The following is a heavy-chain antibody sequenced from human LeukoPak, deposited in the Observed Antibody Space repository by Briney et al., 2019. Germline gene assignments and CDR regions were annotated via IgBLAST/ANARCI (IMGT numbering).Heavy chain of an antibody. D-gene: IGHD3-22*01. V-gene: IGHV4-39*01. J-gene: IGHJ3*02. CDR1: GFTVSSNY. CDR2: IYYSGST. Sequence: GSLRLSCAAPGFTVSSNYMSWIRQPPGKGLEWIGSIYYSGSTYYNPSLQSRVTISVDTSKNQFSLKLSSVTAADTAVYYCARHSGYYYARDAFDIWGQGTLVTVSS. CDR3: ARHSGYYYARDAFDI.